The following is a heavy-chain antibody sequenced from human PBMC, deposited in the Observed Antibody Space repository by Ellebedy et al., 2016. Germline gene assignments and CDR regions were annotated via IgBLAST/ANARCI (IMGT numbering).Heavy chain of an antibody. J-gene: IGHJ5*02. CDR2: IYHSGST. CDR1: GYSISSGYY. CDR3: ARENLIGYCSSTSCYYNWFDP. D-gene: IGHD2-2*01. Sequence: SETLSLTCTVSGYSISSGYYWGWIRQPPGKGLEWIGSIYHSGSTYYNPSLKSRVTISVDTSKNQFSLKLSSVTAADTAVYYCARENLIGYCSSTSCYYNWFDPWGQGTLVTVSS. V-gene: IGHV4-38-2*02.